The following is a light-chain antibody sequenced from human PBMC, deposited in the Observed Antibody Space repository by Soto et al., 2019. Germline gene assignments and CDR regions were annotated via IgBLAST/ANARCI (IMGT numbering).Light chain of an antibody. Sequence: EIVMTQSAGTLSVSPGERATLSCRASQSVSSSLAWYQQRPGQAPRLLIYGASTRATGVPARFSGSGSGTAFTLTITSLQSEDFAVYYCQQYNNWPPYTFGQGTKLQIK. J-gene: IGKJ2*01. CDR2: GAS. CDR3: QQYNNWPPYT. CDR1: QSVSSS. V-gene: IGKV3-15*01.